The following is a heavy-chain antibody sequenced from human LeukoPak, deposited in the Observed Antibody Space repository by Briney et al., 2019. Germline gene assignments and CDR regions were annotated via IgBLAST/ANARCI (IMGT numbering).Heavy chain of an antibody. CDR2: ISAYNGNT. Sequence: EASVKVSCKASGYTFTSYGISWVRQAPGQGLEWMGWISAYNGNTNYAQKLQGRVTMTTDTSTSTAYMELRSLRSDDTAVYYCARGPLDYGSGSYIDYWGQGTLVTVSS. CDR1: GYTFTSYG. V-gene: IGHV1-18*01. D-gene: IGHD3-10*01. J-gene: IGHJ4*02. CDR3: ARGPLDYGSGSYIDY.